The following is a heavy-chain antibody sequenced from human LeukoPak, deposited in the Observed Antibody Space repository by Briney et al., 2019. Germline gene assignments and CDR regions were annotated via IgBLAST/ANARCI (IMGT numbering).Heavy chain of an antibody. CDR3: ARERVGATVLDP. CDR1: GFTFSSYS. D-gene: IGHD1-26*01. J-gene: IGHJ5*02. V-gene: IGHV3-21*01. Sequence: GGSLRLSCAASGFTFSSYSMNWVRQAPGKGLEWVSCISSTSGYIYYADSVKGRFTISRDNAKNSLYLQMNSLRAEDTAVYYCARERVGATVLDPWGQGTLVTVSS. CDR2: ISSTSGYI.